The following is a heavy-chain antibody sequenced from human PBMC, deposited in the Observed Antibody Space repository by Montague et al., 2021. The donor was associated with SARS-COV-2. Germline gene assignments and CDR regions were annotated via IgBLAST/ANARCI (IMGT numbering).Heavy chain of an antibody. J-gene: IGHJ4*02. CDR2: MYYTGHT. CDR3: ARSRANVPSRPGFDY. CDR1: GASVASGNFY. V-gene: IGHV4-61*01. Sequence: ETLSLTCTVSGASVASGNFYWSWIRQPPGKGLEWIGYMYYTGHTNYNPSLGSRVTMPVDPSKNQFSLTLTSVTAADTAVYFCARSRANVPSRPGFDYWGQGALVTVSS. D-gene: IGHD6-6*01.